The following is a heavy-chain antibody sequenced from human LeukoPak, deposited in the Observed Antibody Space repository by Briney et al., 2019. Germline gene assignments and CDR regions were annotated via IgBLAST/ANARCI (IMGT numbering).Heavy chain of an antibody. CDR1: GGSFSGYY. J-gene: IGHJ4*02. V-gene: IGHV4-34*01. CDR3: ARWLVVVREGGYFDY. CDR2: INHSGST. D-gene: IGHD2-15*01. Sequence: SETLSLTCAVYGGSFSGYYWSWIRQPPGKGLEWIGEINHSGSTNYNPSLKSRVTISVDTSKNQFSLKLSSVTAADTAVYYCARWLVVVREGGYFDYWGQGTLVTVSS.